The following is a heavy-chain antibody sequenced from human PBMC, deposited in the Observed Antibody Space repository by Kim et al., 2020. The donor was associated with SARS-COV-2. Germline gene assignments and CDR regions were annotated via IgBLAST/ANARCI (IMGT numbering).Heavy chain of an antibody. Sequence: GGSLRLSCAASGFTPSTYVMGWLRQAPGKGLEWVSSVTAGGTSTFYADSVKGRFTISRDNSKNTLYLQMSSLRADDTAVYYCVKGHASGTKPFYFDYWGQGNLVTVSS. D-gene: IGHD3-10*01. CDR3: VKGHASGTKPFYFDY. J-gene: IGHJ4*02. V-gene: IGHV3-23*01. CDR2: VTAGGTST. CDR1: GFTPSTYV.